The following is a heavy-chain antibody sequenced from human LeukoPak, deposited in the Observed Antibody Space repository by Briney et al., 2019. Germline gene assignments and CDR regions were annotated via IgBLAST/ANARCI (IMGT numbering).Heavy chain of an antibody. D-gene: IGHD2-2*01. Sequence: PSETLSLTCIVSGGSISSSSYYWGWIRQPPGKGLEWIGSIYYSGSTYYNPSLKSRVTISVDTSKNQFSLKLSSVTAADTAVYYCARDYEDIVVVPAARNENWFDPWGQGTLVTVSS. J-gene: IGHJ5*02. CDR2: IYYSGST. V-gene: IGHV4-39*07. CDR1: GGSISSSSYY. CDR3: ARDYEDIVVVPAARNENWFDP.